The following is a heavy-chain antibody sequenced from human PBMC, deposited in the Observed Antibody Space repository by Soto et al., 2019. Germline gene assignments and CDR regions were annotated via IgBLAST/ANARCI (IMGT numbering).Heavy chain of an antibody. CDR2: IIPIFGTT. J-gene: IGHJ6*02. V-gene: IGHV1-69*13. CDR1: GGSFTYT. Sequence: SVKVSCKASGGSFTYTLSWVRQAPGQGLEWMGGIIPIFGTTNYAQKFQGRITMTADESTKTAYMELSTLRSEDTAVYYCARLHSHGTYGMDVWG. D-gene: IGHD5-18*01. CDR3: ARLHSHGTYGMDV.